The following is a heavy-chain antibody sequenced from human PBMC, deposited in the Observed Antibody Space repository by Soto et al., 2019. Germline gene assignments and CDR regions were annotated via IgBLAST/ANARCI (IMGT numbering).Heavy chain of an antibody. V-gene: IGHV3-30-3*01. CDR3: ARGGECASTDCYRPFDY. CDR1: GFTFSNNA. Sequence: HPGGSLRLSCAASGFTFSNNAMHWVRRAPGKGLEWVAIISYDGTKNYYADSVEGRFTISRDNSKNTLYLQMNNVRPEDTAVYYCARGGECASTDCYRPFDYWGQGTVVTVSS. CDR2: ISYDGTKN. J-gene: IGHJ4*02. D-gene: IGHD2-2*01.